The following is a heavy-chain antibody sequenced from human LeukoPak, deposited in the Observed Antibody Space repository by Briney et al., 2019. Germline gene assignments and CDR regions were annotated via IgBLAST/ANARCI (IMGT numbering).Heavy chain of an antibody. CDR2: IYWDDDK. CDR3: AHSEDIVRGNWFDP. D-gene: IGHD2-8*01. J-gene: IGHJ5*02. V-gene: IGHV2-5*02. CDR1: GFSPSTSGVG. Sequence: SGPTLVNPTQTLTLTCTFSGFSPSTSGVGVGWIRQPPGKALEWLALIYWDDDKRYSPSLKSRLTITKDTSENQVVLTMTNMDPVDTATYYCAHSEDIVRGNWFDPWGQGTLVTVSS.